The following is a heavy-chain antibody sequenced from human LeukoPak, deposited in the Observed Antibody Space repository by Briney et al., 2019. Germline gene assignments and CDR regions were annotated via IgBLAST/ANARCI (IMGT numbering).Heavy chain of an antibody. CDR1: GFTFNTYW. J-gene: IGHJ3*01. CDR3: VRDKGGRSGAIYYDAFDV. CDR2: IDQGGSTK. V-gene: IGHV3-7*01. D-gene: IGHD1-26*01. Sequence: PGGSLRLSCAASGFTFNTYWMIWVRQAPGKGLEWVANIDQGGSTKYYVDSLKGRFTISRDNAKNSLYLQVNSLRAEDTAVYYCVRDKGGRSGAIYYDAFDVWGQGTMVTVSS.